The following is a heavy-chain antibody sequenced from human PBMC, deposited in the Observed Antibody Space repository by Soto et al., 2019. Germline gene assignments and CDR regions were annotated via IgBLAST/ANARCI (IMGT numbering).Heavy chain of an antibody. Sequence: GGSISSSSYYWGWIRQPPGKGLEWIGSIYYSGSTYYNPSLKSRVTISVDTSKNQFSLKLSSVTAADTAVYYCTRHKGYGDYDFDYWGQGTLVTVSS. CDR3: TRHKGYGDYDFDY. CDR2: IYYSGST. V-gene: IGHV4-39*01. CDR1: GGSISSSSYY. D-gene: IGHD4-17*01. J-gene: IGHJ4*02.